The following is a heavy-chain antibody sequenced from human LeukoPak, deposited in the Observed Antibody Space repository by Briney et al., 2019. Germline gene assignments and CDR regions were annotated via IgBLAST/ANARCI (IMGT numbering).Heavy chain of an antibody. D-gene: IGHD3-3*01. CDR3: AGSPWDGIRGVGLDYLDY. J-gene: IGHJ4*02. CDR1: GFIVSNNF. CDR2: LYSAGST. V-gene: IGHV3-53*01. Sequence: GGSLRLSCAASGFIVSNNFMSWVRQAPGKGLEWVSVLYSAGSTFYVDSVKGRFTISRDNSKNMLFLQMNSLRVEDTVIYYCAGSPWDGIRGVGLDYLDYWGRGTLVTVSS.